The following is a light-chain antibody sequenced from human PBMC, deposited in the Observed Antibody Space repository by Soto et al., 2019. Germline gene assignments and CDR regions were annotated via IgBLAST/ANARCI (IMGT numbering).Light chain of an antibody. Sequence: DIVMTQSPDSLTVSLGERATINCKSSQSIFSSSNNKNYLVWYQQKPGQPPKVLINWSSTRESVFPVRFSGRVSEAACTLTLSRLQTQDVAVEHCQQYYSTPPTF. J-gene: IGKJ3*01. CDR1: QSIFSSSNNKNY. CDR3: QQYYSTPPT. V-gene: IGKV4-1*01. CDR2: WSS.